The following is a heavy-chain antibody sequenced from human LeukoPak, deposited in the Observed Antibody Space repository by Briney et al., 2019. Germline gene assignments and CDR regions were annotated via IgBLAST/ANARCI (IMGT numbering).Heavy chain of an antibody. D-gene: IGHD3-10*01. CDR1: GGSISSSSYY. Sequence: SETLSLTCTVSGGSISSSSYYWGWIRQPPGKGLEWIGSIYYSGSTYYNPSLKSRVTISVDTSKNQFSLKLSSVTAADTAVYYCARRRVRRVNPPEWGQGTLVTVSS. CDR3: ARRRVRRVNPPE. CDR2: IYYSGST. J-gene: IGHJ4*02. V-gene: IGHV4-39*01.